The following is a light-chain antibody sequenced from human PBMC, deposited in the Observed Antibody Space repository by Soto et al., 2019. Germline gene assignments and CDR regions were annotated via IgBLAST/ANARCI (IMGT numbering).Light chain of an antibody. J-gene: IGKJ3*01. CDR1: EGISSF. Sequence: DIQMTQSPSTLSASVGDRVTITCRASEGISSFLAWYQQKPGKAPKLLIYPASTLQSGVPSRFSGSGSGTEFTLTISSLQPEDFATYYCQQLNSYPLTFGPGTKVDIK. CDR3: QQLNSYPLT. V-gene: IGKV1-9*01. CDR2: PAS.